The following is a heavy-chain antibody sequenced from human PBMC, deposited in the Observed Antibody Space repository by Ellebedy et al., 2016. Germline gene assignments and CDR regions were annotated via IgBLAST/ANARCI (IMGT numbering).Heavy chain of an antibody. J-gene: IGHJ2*01. Sequence: ASVKVSCKASGGTFSSYAFIWVRQAPGQGLEWMGGILPIFGTANYALKFQGRVTITADESTSTTYMDLSSLRSDDTAVYYCAAVAGSTFYWYFDLWGRGTLITVAS. CDR1: GGTFSSYA. CDR2: ILPIFGTA. V-gene: IGHV1-69*13. CDR3: AAVAGSTFYWYFDL. D-gene: IGHD6-19*01.